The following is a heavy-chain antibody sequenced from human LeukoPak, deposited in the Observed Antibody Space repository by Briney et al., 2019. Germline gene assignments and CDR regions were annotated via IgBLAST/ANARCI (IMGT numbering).Heavy chain of an antibody. CDR1: GFTFSSYA. Sequence: GGSLRLSCAASGFTFSSYAMHWVRQAPGKGLEWVAVISYDGSNKYYADSVKGRFTISRDNSKNTLYLQMNSLRAEDTAVYYCARNYGDYLGGNFDYWGQGTLVTVSS. CDR2: ISYDGSNK. D-gene: IGHD4-17*01. V-gene: IGHV3-30-3*01. CDR3: ARNYGDYLGGNFDY. J-gene: IGHJ4*02.